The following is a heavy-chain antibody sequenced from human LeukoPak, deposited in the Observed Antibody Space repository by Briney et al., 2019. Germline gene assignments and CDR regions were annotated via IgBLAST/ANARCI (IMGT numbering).Heavy chain of an antibody. D-gene: IGHD4-17*01. J-gene: IGHJ4*02. CDR2: ISYDASNK. CDR3: ARDDYGDYGLLDF. V-gene: IGHV3-30-3*01. Sequence: PGRSLRLSCAASGFTFSNYAMHWVRQAPGKGLEWVAVISYDASNKYYADSVKGRFTISRDNSKNTLYLQMNSLRSEHTAVYYCARDDYGDYGLLDFWGQGTLVTVSS. CDR1: GFTFSNYA.